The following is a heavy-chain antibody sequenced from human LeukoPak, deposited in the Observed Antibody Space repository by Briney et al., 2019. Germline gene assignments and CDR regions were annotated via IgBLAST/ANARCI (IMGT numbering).Heavy chain of an antibody. D-gene: IGHD3/OR15-3a*01. CDR1: GGSISSYY. CDR3: ARQTGSGLFILP. V-gene: IGHV4-59*08. Sequence: PSETLSLTCTVSGGSISSYYWNWIRQPPGKGLEWIGYIYNSGSTNNNPSLKSRVTISVDTSKNQFSLKLTSVTAADTAVYYCARQTGSGLFILPGGQGTLVTVSS. J-gene: IGHJ4*02. CDR2: IYNSGST.